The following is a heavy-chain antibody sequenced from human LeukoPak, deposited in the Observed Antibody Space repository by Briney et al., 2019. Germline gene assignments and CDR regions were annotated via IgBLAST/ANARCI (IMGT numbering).Heavy chain of an antibody. CDR3: ARDEKRYCSGGSCYTAFYY. D-gene: IGHD2-15*01. Sequence: ASVKVSCKASGYTFTSYGISWVRQAPGQGLEWMGWISAYNGNTNYAQKLQGRVTMTTDTSTSTAYMELRSLRSDDTAVYYCARDEKRYCSGGSCYTAFYYWGQGTPVTVSS. CDR1: GYTFTSYG. V-gene: IGHV1-18*01. J-gene: IGHJ4*02. CDR2: ISAYNGNT.